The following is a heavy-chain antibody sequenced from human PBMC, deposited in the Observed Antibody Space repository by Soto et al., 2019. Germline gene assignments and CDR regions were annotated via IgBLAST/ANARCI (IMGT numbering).Heavy chain of an antibody. D-gene: IGHD3-10*01. J-gene: IGHJ2*01. V-gene: IGHV4-59*01. CDR3: ARVRYYGSGTPIKHLDL. Sequence: SETLSLTCTVSGGSIGTYFWSWIRQPPGKGLEWIGYIFYSGSTNYNPSLTSRVTISVDTSKNQFSLKLSSVTAADTAVYYCARVRYYGSGTPIKHLDLWGRGTLVTVSS. CDR2: IFYSGST. CDR1: GGSIGTYF.